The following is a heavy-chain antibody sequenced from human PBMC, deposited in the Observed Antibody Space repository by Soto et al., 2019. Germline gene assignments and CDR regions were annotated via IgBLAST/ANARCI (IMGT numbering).Heavy chain of an antibody. Sequence: PSETLSLTCTVSGGSISSYYWSWIRQPPGKGLEWIGYIYYSGSTNYNPSLKSRVTISVDTSKNQFSLKLSSVTAADTAVYYCARRYGSASDIWGQGTMVTVSS. CDR1: GGSISSYY. CDR3: ARRYGSASDI. J-gene: IGHJ3*02. D-gene: IGHD3-10*01. V-gene: IGHV4-59*01. CDR2: IYYSGST.